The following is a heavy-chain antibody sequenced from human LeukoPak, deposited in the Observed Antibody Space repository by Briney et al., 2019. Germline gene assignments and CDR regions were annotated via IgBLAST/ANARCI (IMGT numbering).Heavy chain of an antibody. CDR2: ISSSSSYI. V-gene: IGHV3-21*05. J-gene: IGHJ4*02. Sequence: GSLRLSCAASGFTFSSYSMNWVRQAPGKGLEWVSYISSSSSYIYYADSVKGRFTISRDDAKNSLYLQMNSLRAEDTAVYYCARVGHCGGDCFDYWGQGTLVTVSS. CDR3: ARVGHCGGDCFDY. CDR1: GFTFSSYS. D-gene: IGHD2-21*01.